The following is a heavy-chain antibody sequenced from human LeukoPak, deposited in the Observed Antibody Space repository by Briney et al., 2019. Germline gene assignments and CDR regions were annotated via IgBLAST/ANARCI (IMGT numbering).Heavy chain of an antibody. CDR3: ARGKYSSGWYESTGPGTGGAFDP. J-gene: IGHJ5*02. CDR1: GYTFTSYY. D-gene: IGHD6-19*01. Sequence: GASVKVSCKASGYTFTSYYMHWVRQAPGQGLEWMGIINPSGGSTSYAQKFQGRVTMTRDTSTSTVYMELSSLRSEDTAVYYCARGKYSSGWYESTGPGTGGAFDPWGQGTLVTVSS. CDR2: INPSGGST. V-gene: IGHV1-46*01.